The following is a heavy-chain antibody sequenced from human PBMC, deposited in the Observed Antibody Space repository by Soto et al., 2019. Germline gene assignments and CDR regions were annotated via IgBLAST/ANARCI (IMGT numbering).Heavy chain of an antibody. V-gene: IGHV3-72*01. CDR2: IRNKANSYST. Sequence: EVQLVESGGGLVQPGGSLRLSCATSGLTFSDHYMDWVRQAPGKGLEWVGRIRNKANSYSTEYAASVKGKFTISRDDSKNSLYLQMNSLKTEDTAMYYCATHRVGGVMDYWGQGTLVTVSS. CDR1: GLTFSDHY. D-gene: IGHD3-16*01. CDR3: ATHRVGGVMDY. J-gene: IGHJ4*02.